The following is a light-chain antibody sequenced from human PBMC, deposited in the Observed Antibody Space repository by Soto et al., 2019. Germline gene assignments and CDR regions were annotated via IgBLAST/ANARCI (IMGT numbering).Light chain of an antibody. V-gene: IGLV4-60*02. J-gene: IGLJ3*02. CDR1: SGHSSYI. Sequence: QPVLTQSSSASASLGSSVKLTCTLSSGHSSYIIAWHQQQPGKAPRYLMKVEGSGSYNKGSGVPDRFSGSSSGADRYLTISNLQFEDEADYYCETWDSPLWVFGGGTKLTVL. CDR2: VEGSGSY. CDR3: ETWDSPLWV.